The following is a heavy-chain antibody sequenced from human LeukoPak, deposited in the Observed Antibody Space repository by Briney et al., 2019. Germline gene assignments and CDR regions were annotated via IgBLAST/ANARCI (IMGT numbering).Heavy chain of an antibody. D-gene: IGHD3-3*01. CDR1: GYTFTDYY. CDR3: ARDHWGLRFLEWLSGFDY. J-gene: IGHJ4*02. CDR2: INPNSGGT. Sequence: ASVKVSCKASGYTFTDYYMHWVRQAPGQGLEWMGWINPNSGGTNYAQKFQGRVTMTRDTSISTAYMELSRLRSDDTAVYYCARDHWGLRFLEWLSGFDYWGQGTLVTVSS. V-gene: IGHV1-2*02.